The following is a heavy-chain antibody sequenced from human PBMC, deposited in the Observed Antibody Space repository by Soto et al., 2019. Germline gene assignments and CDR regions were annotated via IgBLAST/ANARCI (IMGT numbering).Heavy chain of an antibody. CDR1: GFNFSRFW. J-gene: IGHJ6*02. CDR3: AGDLSSCSSARCYSFYYGMDL. Sequence: GGSLRLSCTASGFNFSRFWTHWVRQVPGRGLVWVSHINSDGSRTSYADSVKGRFTISRDNAKNTLYLQMNSLRAEDTAVYYCAGDLSSCSSARCYSFYYGMDLWGQGTTVTVSS. CDR2: INSDGSRT. D-gene: IGHD2-2*01. V-gene: IGHV3-74*01.